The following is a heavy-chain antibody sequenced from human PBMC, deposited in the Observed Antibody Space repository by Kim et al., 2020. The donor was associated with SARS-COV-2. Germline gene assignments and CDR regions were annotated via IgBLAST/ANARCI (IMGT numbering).Heavy chain of an antibody. CDR3: ARGGRYQLLYVADY. CDR1: GGSFSGYY. J-gene: IGHJ4*02. Sequence: SETLSLTCAVYGGSFSGYYWSWIRQPPGKGLEWIGEINHSGSTNYNPSLKSRVTISGDTSKNQFSLKLSSVTAADMAVYYCARGGRYQLLYVADYWGQGTLVTVSS. V-gene: IGHV4-34*01. D-gene: IGHD2-2*02. CDR2: INHSGST.